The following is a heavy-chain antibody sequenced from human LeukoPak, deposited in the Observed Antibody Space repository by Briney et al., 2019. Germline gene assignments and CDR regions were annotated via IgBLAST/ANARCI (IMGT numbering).Heavy chain of an antibody. V-gene: IGHV3-66*01. CDR3: AKDPRQWQVGWFDP. Sequence: GGSLRLSCAVSGFTVSGNYMSWVRQAPGKGLEWVSVVYYSGNRYYADSVRGRFTISTDTSKNTLYLQMNNLRAEDTAVYYCAKDPRQWQVGWFDPWGQGTLVTVSS. CDR2: VYYSGNR. J-gene: IGHJ5*02. D-gene: IGHD6-19*01. CDR1: GFTVSGNY.